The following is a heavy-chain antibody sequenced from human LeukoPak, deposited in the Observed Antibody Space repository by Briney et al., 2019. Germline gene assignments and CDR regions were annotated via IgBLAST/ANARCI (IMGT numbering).Heavy chain of an antibody. J-gene: IGHJ6*04. Sequence: GGSLRLSCAASGFTFSSHAMSWVRQAPGKGLEWVSSISGSGDNRNYADSVKGRFTIYRDNSKSTLYLEMNSLRAEDTAVYYCAELGITMIGGVWGKGTTVTISS. V-gene: IGHV3-23*01. D-gene: IGHD3-10*02. CDR1: GFTFSSHA. CDR2: ISGSGDNR. CDR3: AELGITMIGGV.